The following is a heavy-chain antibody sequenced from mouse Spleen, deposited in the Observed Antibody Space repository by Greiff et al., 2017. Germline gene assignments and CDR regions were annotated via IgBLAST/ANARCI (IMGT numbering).Heavy chain of an antibody. J-gene: IGHJ2*01. CDR2: IYPGDGDT. Sequence: QVQLKESGPELVKPGASVKISCKASGYAFSSSWMNWVKQRPGKGLEWIGRIYPGDGDTNYNGKFKGKATLTADKSSSTAYMQLSSLTSEDSAVYFCARRTGNFDYWGQGTTLTVSS. D-gene: IGHD4-1*01. V-gene: IGHV1-82*01. CDR1: GYAFSSSW. CDR3: ARRTGNFDY.